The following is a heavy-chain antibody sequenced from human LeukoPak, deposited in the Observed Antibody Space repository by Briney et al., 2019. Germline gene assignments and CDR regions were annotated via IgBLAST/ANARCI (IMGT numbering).Heavy chain of an antibody. CDR2: ISSSSSYI. J-gene: IGHJ6*04. CDR3: ATEPNIVVVPAGINPPLDV. Sequence: PGGSLRLSCAASGFTFSSYSMNWVRQAPGKGLEWVPSISSSSSYIYYADSVKGRFTISRDNAKNSLYLKMNSLRAEDTAVYYCATEPNIVVVPAGINPPLDVWGKGTTVTVSS. V-gene: IGHV3-21*01. CDR1: GFTFSSYS. D-gene: IGHD2-2*01.